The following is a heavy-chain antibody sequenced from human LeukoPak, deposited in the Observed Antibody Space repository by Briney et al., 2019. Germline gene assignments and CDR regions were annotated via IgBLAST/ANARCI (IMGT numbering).Heavy chain of an antibody. CDR2: ISRSGSTI. Sequence: PGGSLRLSCAASGFTFSSYEMHWVRQAPGKGLEWVSYISRSGSTIYYVESVKGRFTISRDKAKNSLYLQMNSLRAEDTAVYYCARDDYGRDDYSNYGSSNDYYYYGMDVWGQGTTVTVSS. V-gene: IGHV3-48*03. J-gene: IGHJ6*02. CDR3: ARDDYGRDDYSNYGSSNDYYYYGMDV. CDR1: GFTFSSYE. D-gene: IGHD4-11*01.